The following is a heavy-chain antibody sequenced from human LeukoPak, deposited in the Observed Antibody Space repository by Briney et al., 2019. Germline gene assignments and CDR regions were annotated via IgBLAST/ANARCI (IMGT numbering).Heavy chain of an antibody. CDR3: AKDGKMATISWTNFDY. V-gene: IGHV3-23*01. Sequence: GGSLRLSCAASGFTFSSYAMSWVRQAPGKGLEWVSDISGTGGSTYYADSVKGRFTISRDNSKNTLYLQMNSLRTEDTAFYYCAKDGKMATISWTNFDYWGQGTLVTVSS. CDR1: GFTFSSYA. J-gene: IGHJ4*02. D-gene: IGHD5-24*01. CDR2: ISGTGGST.